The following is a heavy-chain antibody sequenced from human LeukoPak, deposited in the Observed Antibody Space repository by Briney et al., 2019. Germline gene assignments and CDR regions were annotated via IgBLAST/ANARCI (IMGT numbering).Heavy chain of an antibody. J-gene: IGHJ4*02. CDR2: INPNSGGT. V-gene: IGHV1-2*02. CDR3: ARDTRFLEWSIYY. Sequence: ASVCLSCKASGYTFTDYYMHWVRQAPGPGLEWMGWINPNSGGTDYAQKFQGRVTLIRDTSISTAYMELSRLRSDDTAVFYCARDTRFLEWSIYYWGQGTLVTVSS. D-gene: IGHD3-3*01. CDR1: GYTFTDYY.